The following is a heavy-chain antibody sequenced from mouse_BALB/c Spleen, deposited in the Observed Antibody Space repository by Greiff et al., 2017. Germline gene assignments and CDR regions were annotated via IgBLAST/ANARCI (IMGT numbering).Heavy chain of an antibody. CDR3: ANYYGSSYNY. D-gene: IGHD1-1*01. V-gene: IGHV1-7*01. J-gene: IGHJ2*01. CDR1: GYTFTSYW. CDR2: INPSTGYT. Sequence: VKLMESGAELAKPGASVKMSCTASGYTFTSYWMYWVKQRPGQGLEWIGYINPSTGYTEYNQKFKDKATLTADKSSSTAYMQLSSLTSEDSAVYYCANYYGSSYNYWGQGTTLTVSS.